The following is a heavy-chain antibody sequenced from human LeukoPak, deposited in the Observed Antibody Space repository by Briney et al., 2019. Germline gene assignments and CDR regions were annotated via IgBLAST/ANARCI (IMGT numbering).Heavy chain of an antibody. CDR2: ISGSGGST. J-gene: IGHJ4*02. V-gene: IGHV3-23*01. CDR3: AKGGRAHFDY. Sequence: GGSLRLSCAASGFTFSSYAMSWVRQAPGKGLEWVSAISGSGGSTYYADSVRGRFTISRDNAKNSLYLQMNSLRAEDTAVYYCAKGGRAHFDYWGQGTLVTVSS. CDR1: GFTFSSYA. D-gene: IGHD3-16*01.